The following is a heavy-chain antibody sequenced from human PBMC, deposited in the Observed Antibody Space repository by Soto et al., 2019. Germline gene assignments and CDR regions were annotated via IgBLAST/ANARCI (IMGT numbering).Heavy chain of an antibody. J-gene: IGHJ3*02. Sequence: EVQLVESGGGLVQPGGSLKLSCAASGITFSGSAMHWVRQASGKGLEWVGRIRSKANSYATAYAASVKGRFTISRDDSKNTAYLQMNSLKTEDTAFYYCTRTMTTSALDIWGQGTMVTVSS. V-gene: IGHV3-73*02. CDR2: IRSKANSYAT. D-gene: IGHD4-17*01. CDR3: TRTMTTSALDI. CDR1: GITFSGSA.